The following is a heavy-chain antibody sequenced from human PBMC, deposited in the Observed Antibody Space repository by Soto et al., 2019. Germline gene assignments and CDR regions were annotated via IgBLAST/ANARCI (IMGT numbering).Heavy chain of an antibody. J-gene: IGHJ5*02. D-gene: IGHD3-3*01. CDR1: EGYGIDHD. CDR2: INHTGST. Sequence: SVPLSVRNAVEEGYGIDHDCNCIRKHPGKGLEWIGEINHTGSTHYNPSLKSRVTMSVDTSKNQFSLRLSSVTAADTAIYYCATRITVFGLLIPPFDPLGQGTQVTVSS. CDR3: ATRITVFGLLIPPFDP. V-gene: IGHV4-34*01.